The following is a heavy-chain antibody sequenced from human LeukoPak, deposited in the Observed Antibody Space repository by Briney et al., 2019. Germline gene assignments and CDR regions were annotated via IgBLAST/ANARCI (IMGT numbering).Heavy chain of an antibody. J-gene: IGHJ5*02. V-gene: IGHV1-69*04. CDR1: GGTFSSYA. Sequence: SVKVSCKASGGTFSSYAISWVRQAPGRGLEWMGRIIPILGIANYAQKFQGRVTITADKSTSTAYMELSSLRSEDTAVYYCARTPGGNSRAWFDPWGQGTLVTVSS. CDR3: ARTPGGNSRAWFDP. CDR2: IIPILGIA. D-gene: IGHD4-23*01.